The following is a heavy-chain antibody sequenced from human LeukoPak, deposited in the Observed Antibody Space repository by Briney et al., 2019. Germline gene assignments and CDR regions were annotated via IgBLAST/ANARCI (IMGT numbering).Heavy chain of an antibody. J-gene: IGHJ5*02. V-gene: IGHV4-34*01. Sequence: PSETLSLTCAVYGGSFSGYYWSWIRQPPGKGLEWIGEINHSGSTNYNPSLKSRVTISVDTSKNQFSLKLSSVTAADTAVYYCARAETGDIVVVVAATLGWFDPWGQGTLVTVSS. CDR3: ARAETGDIVVVVAATLGWFDP. CDR1: GGSFSGYY. D-gene: IGHD2-15*01. CDR2: INHSGST.